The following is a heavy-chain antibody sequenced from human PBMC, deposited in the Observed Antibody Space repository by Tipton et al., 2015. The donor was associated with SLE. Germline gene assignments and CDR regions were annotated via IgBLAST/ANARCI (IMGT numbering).Heavy chain of an antibody. D-gene: IGHD4-17*01. CDR2: ISYDGSNK. CDR1: GFTFSIYA. J-gene: IGHJ5*02. V-gene: IGHV3-30*04. CDR3: AKGRQWGDYHKNWFDP. Sequence: RSLRLSCAASGFTFSIYAMHWVRQAPGKGLEWVALISYDGSNKYYADSVKGRFTISRDNSKNTLYLQMRSLRVEDTALYHCAKGRQWGDYHKNWFDPWGQGTLVTVSS.